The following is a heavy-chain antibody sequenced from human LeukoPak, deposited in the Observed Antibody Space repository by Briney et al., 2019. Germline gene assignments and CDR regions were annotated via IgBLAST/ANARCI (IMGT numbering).Heavy chain of an antibody. CDR2: IKQDGSEK. Sequence: PGGSLRLSCAASAFTFSNYGMHWVRQAPGKGLEWVANIKQDGSEKYYVDSAKGRFTISRDNAKNSLYLQMNSLRAEDTAVYYCARPYSGYDEYYFDYWGQGTLVTVSS. CDR1: AFTFSNYG. D-gene: IGHD5-12*01. J-gene: IGHJ4*02. V-gene: IGHV3-7*01. CDR3: ARPYSGYDEYYFDY.